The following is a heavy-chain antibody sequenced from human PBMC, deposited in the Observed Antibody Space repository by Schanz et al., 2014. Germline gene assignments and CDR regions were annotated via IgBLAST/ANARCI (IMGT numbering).Heavy chain of an antibody. CDR2: IRYDGRNK. D-gene: IGHD3-3*01. Sequence: VQLVESGGGLVKPGESLRLSCVASGFTFISYDIHWVRQAPGKGLEWVAVIRYDGRNKNFVESVKGRFTISRDNSNNTVYLQMNTLRAEDTAVYYCARELPSYFDFWNGSQNAFDYWGQGTLVTVSS. J-gene: IGHJ4*02. CDR1: GFTFISYD. CDR3: ARELPSYFDFWNGSQNAFDY. V-gene: IGHV3-33*01.